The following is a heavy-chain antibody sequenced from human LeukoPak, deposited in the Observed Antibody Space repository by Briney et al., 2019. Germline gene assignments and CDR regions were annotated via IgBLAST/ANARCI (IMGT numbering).Heavy chain of an antibody. Sequence: PSETLSLTCSVSGGSISSSSYYWVWIRQSPGKGLEWIGSLYYTGSTYYNPSFKSRVTISVDTSRIQFSLKLNSVTAADTAVYYCARDGYGYYYMDVWGNGTTVTVSS. CDR1: GGSISSSSYY. J-gene: IGHJ6*03. D-gene: IGHD5-18*01. CDR2: LYYTGST. V-gene: IGHV4-39*07. CDR3: ARDGYGYYYMDV.